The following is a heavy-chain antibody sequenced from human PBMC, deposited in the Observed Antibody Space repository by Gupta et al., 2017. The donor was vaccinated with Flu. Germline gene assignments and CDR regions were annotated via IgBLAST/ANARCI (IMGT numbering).Heavy chain of an antibody. CDR3: AGGPNSGDYPGWFDS. CDR2: IYSSGSI. D-gene: IGHD3-22*01. Sequence: QVKLQESGPGLVKPSETLSLTCTVSNGSITSGSYYWSWIRQPAGKGLEWLGRIYSSGSINYNPSLKNRVTISVDTSKNQFYLQLTSVTAAETAVYFCAGGPNSGDYPGWFDSWGQGTLVTVSS. CDR1: NGSITSGSYY. J-gene: IGHJ5*01. V-gene: IGHV4-61*02.